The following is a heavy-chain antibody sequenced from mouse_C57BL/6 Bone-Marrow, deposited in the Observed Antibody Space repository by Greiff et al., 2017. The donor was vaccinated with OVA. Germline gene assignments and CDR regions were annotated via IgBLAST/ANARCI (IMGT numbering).Heavy chain of an antibody. CDR3: ARYKGRVAVDYFDY. CDR2: IRNKPNGSTT. CDR1: GFTFTNYY. V-gene: IGHV7-3*01. J-gene: IGHJ2*01. Sequence: EVKLVESGGGLVQPGDSLSLSCAASGFTFTNYYMSWVRQPPGKALEWLAFIRNKPNGSTTEYSASVKGRFTISRDNSQSILYLQRNALRAEDSATYYGARYKGRVAVDYFDYWGQGTALTVSS. D-gene: IGHD1-1*01.